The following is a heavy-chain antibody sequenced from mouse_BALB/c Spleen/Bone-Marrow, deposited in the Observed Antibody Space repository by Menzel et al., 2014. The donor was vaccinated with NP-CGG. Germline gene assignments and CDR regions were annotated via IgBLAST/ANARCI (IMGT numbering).Heavy chain of an antibody. CDR2: IDPSDSET. CDR1: GYTFTSYW. J-gene: IGHJ2*01. CDR3: ARNWVYFDY. Sequence: QVQLQQSGAELVKPGAPVKLSCKASGYTFTSYWMNWVKQRPGRGLEWIGRIDPSDSETHYNQKFKDKATLTVDKPSSTAYIQRSSLTSEDSAVYYCARNWVYFDYWGQGATLTVSS. V-gene: IGHV1-69*02. D-gene: IGHD4-1*01.